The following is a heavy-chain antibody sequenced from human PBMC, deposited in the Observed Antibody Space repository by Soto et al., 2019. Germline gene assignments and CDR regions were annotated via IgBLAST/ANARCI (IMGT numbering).Heavy chain of an antibody. CDR3: RRNYHIAAADS. CDR1: GFTFSSYW. D-gene: IGHD6-13*01. V-gene: IGHV3-74*01. CDR2: VNRDGSAA. Sequence: EVQLVESGGGLVQPGGSLRLSCAASGFTFSSYWIHWVRQAPGKGLVWVSRVNRDGSAADYADSVKGRFTISRDNAKNTVYLQMNSLRVEDTGVYYCRRNYHIAAADSWGQGTLVTVSS. J-gene: IGHJ4*02.